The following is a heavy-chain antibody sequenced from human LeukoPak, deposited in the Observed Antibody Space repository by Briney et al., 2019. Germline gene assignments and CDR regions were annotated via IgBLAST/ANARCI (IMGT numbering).Heavy chain of an antibody. J-gene: IGHJ4*02. V-gene: IGHV4-34*12. D-gene: IGHD3-3*01. CDR1: GESFSGYY. Sequence: SETLSLTCVVYGESFSGYYWTWIRQPPGKGLEWIGEIIDTGSTKYNSSLKSRVTISVDTSKNEFSLNLTSVTAADTAIYYCARGLASGYPPIPFDYWGQGTLVTVSP. CDR2: IIDTGST. CDR3: ARGLASGYPPIPFDY.